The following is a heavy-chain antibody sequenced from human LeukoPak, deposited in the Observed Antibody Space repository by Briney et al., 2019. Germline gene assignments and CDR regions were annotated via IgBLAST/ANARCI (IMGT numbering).Heavy chain of an antibody. D-gene: IGHD2-15*01. V-gene: IGHV4-4*07. CDR3: ARTFCSGGNCFHFGG. CDR2: VFSDGAT. CDR1: GASINSYY. Sequence: SETLSLTCTVSGASINSYYFTWLRPPAGKGLEWIGRVFSDGATDYNLSLQCRVTMSLDTSKNQVSLKLSSVAAADTAVYYCARTFCSGGNCFHFGGWGQGTMVTV. J-gene: IGHJ4*02.